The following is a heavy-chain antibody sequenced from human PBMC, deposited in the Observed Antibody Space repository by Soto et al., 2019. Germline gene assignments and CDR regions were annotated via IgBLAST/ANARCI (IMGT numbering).Heavy chain of an antibody. CDR3: ARNTVGYYYYGMDV. CDR1: GYSINSSDW. D-gene: IGHD1-26*01. Sequence: SGTLSLTRAVLGYSINSSDWWGWVRQPPGKGLEWIGYIYYSGSTYYNPSPKSRVTMSVDTYKNQFSLKLSSVTAVDTAVYYCARNTVGYYYYGMDVWGQGTKVTVSS. V-gene: IGHV4-28*01. CDR2: IYYSGST. J-gene: IGHJ6*02.